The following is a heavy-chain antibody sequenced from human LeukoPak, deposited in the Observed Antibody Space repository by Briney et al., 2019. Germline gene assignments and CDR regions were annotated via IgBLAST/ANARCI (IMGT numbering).Heavy chain of an antibody. CDR2: IYHSGST. J-gene: IGHJ4*02. D-gene: IGHD6-6*01. CDR3: ARLLPDSSSCFDY. CDR1: GYSISSGYY. Sequence: PSETLSLTCAVSGYSISSGYYWGWIRQPPGKGLEWIGSIYHSGSTYYNPSLKSRVTISVDTSKNQFSLKLSSVTAADTAVYYCARLLPDSSSCFDYWGQGTLVTVPS. V-gene: IGHV4-38-2*01.